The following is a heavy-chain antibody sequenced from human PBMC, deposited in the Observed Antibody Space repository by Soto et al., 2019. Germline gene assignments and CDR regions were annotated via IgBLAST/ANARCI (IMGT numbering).Heavy chain of an antibody. D-gene: IGHD3-10*01. V-gene: IGHV3-21*01. CDR1: GFTFSSYS. CDR3: ARPNLLWFGDHYYYMDV. Sequence: GGSLRLSCAASGFTFSSYSMNWVRQAPGKGLEWVSSISSSSSYIYYADSVKGRFTISRDNAKNSLYLQMNSLRAEDTAVYYCARPNLLWFGDHYYYMDVWGKGTTVTVSS. CDR2: ISSSSSYI. J-gene: IGHJ6*03.